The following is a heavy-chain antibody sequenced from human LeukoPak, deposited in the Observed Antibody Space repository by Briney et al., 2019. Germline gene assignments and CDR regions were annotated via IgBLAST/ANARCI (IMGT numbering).Heavy chain of an antibody. D-gene: IGHD5-18*01. Sequence: GGSLRLSCAASGFSFRTYVLSWVRRAPGKGLAWVSSVGGDGYVTYYADSVKGRFTISRDNSKNTLFLQMDSLRVEDTAVYYCAKGISADGYNFERGADYWGQGTQVTVST. CDR2: VGGDGYVT. J-gene: IGHJ4*02. CDR3: AKGISADGYNFERGADY. V-gene: IGHV3-23*01. CDR1: GFSFRTYV.